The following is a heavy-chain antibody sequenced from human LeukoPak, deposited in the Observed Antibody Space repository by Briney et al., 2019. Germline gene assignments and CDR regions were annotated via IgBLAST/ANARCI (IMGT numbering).Heavy chain of an antibody. D-gene: IGHD2-2*02. CDR2: ISGSGGST. J-gene: IGHJ6*02. V-gene: IGHV3-23*01. CDR1: GFTFSSYA. CDR3: ARVACSSTSCYSYYYYYGMDV. Sequence: GGSLRLSCAAYGFTFSSYAMSWVRQAPGKGLEWVSAISGSGGSTYYADSVKGRFTISRDNAKNSLYLQMNSLRAEDTAVYYCARVACSSTSCYSYYYYYGMDVWGQGTTVTVSS.